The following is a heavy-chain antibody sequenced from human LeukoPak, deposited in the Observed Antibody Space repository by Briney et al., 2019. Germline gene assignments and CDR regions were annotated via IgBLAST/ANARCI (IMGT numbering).Heavy chain of an antibody. J-gene: IGHJ4*02. Sequence: ASVKVSCKASGYTFTSYDINWVRQATGQGLEWMGWMNPNSGNTGYAQKFQGRVTMTRNTSISTAYMELSSLRSEDTAVYYCVRERKYDSNFDYWGQGTLVTVSS. CDR3: VRERKYDSNFDY. CDR1: GYTFTSYD. CDR2: MNPNSGNT. V-gene: IGHV1-8*01. D-gene: IGHD1-1*01.